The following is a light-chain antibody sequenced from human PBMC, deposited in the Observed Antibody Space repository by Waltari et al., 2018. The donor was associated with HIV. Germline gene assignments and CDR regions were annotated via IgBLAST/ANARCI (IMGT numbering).Light chain of an antibody. CDR2: DVT. Sequence: QFALAQPRSVSGSPGQSVSISCTGSNSDVANFNYVSWYQQHPGKVPKLIIYDVTKRTSRVPKCVSGSKSGNTASLTIAGRQADDEADCYCCSGGNNNIWVFGGGTKVTVL. J-gene: IGLJ3*02. V-gene: IGLV2-11*01. CDR3: CSGGNNNIWV. CDR1: NSDVANFNY.